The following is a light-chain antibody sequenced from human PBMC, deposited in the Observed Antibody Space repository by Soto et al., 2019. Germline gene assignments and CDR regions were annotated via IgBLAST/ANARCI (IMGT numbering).Light chain of an antibody. V-gene: IGLV2-14*01. CDR3: SSYSSRSTLFV. J-gene: IGLJ1*01. Sequence: QSVLTQPASVSGSPGQSITISCTGTSSDVGAYKYVSWYQQHPGKAPKVMIYEVSNRPSGVSNRFSGSKSGNTASLTISGLQAEDEADYFCSSYSSRSTLFVFGTGTKVTVL. CDR1: SSDVGAYKY. CDR2: EVS.